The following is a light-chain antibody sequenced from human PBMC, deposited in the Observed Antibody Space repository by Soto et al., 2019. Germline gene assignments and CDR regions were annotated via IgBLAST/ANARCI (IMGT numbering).Light chain of an antibody. CDR3: QQYDYLWT. CDR2: DAS. Sequence: IQMTQSPSTLSASVGDRVTITCRASQSISNWLAWYQQKQGKAPKLLIFDASSVESGVPSRFSGGGSGTDFALTISSLQPDDSATYYCQQYDYLWTFGQGTKVDIK. V-gene: IGKV1-5*01. CDR1: QSISNW. J-gene: IGKJ1*01.